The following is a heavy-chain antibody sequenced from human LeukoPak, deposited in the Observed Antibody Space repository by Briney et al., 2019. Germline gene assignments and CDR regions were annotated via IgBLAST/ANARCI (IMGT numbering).Heavy chain of an antibody. Sequence: GGSLRLSCAASGFTFSSYWMTWVRQAPGKGLEWVTNIKQDESEKYYVDSVKGRFTVSRDNAKNSLYLQMNSLRAEDTALYHCARNNGMDVWGQGTTVIVSS. CDR3: ARNNGMDV. J-gene: IGHJ6*02. V-gene: IGHV3-7*03. CDR1: GFTFSSYW. CDR2: IKQDESEK.